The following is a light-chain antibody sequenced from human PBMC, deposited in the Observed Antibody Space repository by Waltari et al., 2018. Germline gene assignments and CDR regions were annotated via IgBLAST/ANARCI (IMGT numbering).Light chain of an antibody. CDR2: DNR. CDR3: QSFDNSLSGLV. CDR1: RSNIGAGYD. V-gene: IGLV1-40*01. Sequence: QSVLTQPPSVSGAPGQRVTISCTGSRSNIGAGYDVHWYQQLPGTAPKLLIYDNRSRPSVFPDRLLGSKSGPPASLAITGLQAEDEAAYYCQSFDNSLSGLVFGGGTKLTVL. J-gene: IGLJ2*01.